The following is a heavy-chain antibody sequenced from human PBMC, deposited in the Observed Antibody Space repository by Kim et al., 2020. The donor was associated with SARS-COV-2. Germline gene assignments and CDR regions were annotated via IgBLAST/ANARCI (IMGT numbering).Heavy chain of an antibody. CDR3: ARVPDVYDSSGYYYRWSPPPAVFDY. V-gene: IGHV1-18*01. CDR1: GYTFTSYG. CDR2: ISAYNGNT. D-gene: IGHD3-22*01. Sequence: ASVKVSCKASGYTFTSYGISWVRQAPGQGLEWMGWISAYNGNTNYAQKLQGRVTMTTDTSTSTAYMELRSLRSDDTAVYYCARVPDVYDSSGYYYRWSPPPAVFDYWGQGTLVTVSS. J-gene: IGHJ4*02.